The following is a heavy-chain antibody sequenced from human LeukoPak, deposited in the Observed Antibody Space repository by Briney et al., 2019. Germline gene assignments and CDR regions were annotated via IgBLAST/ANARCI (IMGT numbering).Heavy chain of an antibody. CDR2: ISAYNGNT. CDR1: GYTFTCYG. J-gene: IGHJ4*02. Sequence: ASVKVSCKASGYTFTCYGISWVRQAPGRGLEWMGWISAYNGNTNYAQKLQGRVTMTTDTSTSTAYMELRSLRSDDTAVYYCARGGPIAAAGTSFDYWGQGTLVTVSS. CDR3: ARGGPIAAAGTSFDY. V-gene: IGHV1-18*01. D-gene: IGHD6-13*01.